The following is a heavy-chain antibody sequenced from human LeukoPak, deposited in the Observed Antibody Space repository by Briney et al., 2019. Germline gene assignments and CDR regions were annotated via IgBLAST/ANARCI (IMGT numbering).Heavy chain of an antibody. J-gene: IGHJ4*02. D-gene: IGHD1-26*01. CDR1: GFTFSSCA. CDR2: ISASGGHT. V-gene: IGHV3-23*01. Sequence: PGGSLRLSCAASGFTFSSCAMSWVRQAPGKGLEWVSGISASGGHTFYADSVKGRFSISRDNSKNTLYLQMNSLRAGDTAIYYCAKYSGNYWGPGNLVTVSS. CDR3: AKYSGNY.